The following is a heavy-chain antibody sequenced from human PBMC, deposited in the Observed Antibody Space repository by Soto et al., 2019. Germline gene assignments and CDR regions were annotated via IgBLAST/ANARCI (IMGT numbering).Heavy chain of an antibody. Sequence: PAETLSLTCAVYGGSFSGYYWSWIRQPPGKGLEWIGEINHSGSTNYNPSLKSRVTISVDTSKNQFSLKLSSVTAADTAGYYCARSLTRLLRFGELCSWFDPWGQGTLVTVSS. CDR3: ARSLTRLLRFGELCSWFDP. V-gene: IGHV4-34*01. CDR1: GGSFSGYY. CDR2: INHSGST. J-gene: IGHJ5*02. D-gene: IGHD3-10*01.